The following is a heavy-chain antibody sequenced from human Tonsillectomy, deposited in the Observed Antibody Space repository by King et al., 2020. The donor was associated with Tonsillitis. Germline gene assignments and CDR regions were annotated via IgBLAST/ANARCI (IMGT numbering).Heavy chain of an antibody. V-gene: IGHV3-74*01. D-gene: IGHD1-26*01. CDR1: RFTFSSYW. J-gene: IGHJ3*02. Sequence: DVQLVESGGGLVQPGGSLRLSCAASRFTFSSYWMHWVRQAPGKGLVWVSRINSDGSGTTYADSVKGRFSISRDNAKKTLDLQMNSLRAEDTAVYFCARAPIGSYRTFWYQDREENAFDIWGQGTMVTVSS. CDR2: INSDGSGT. CDR3: ARAPIGSYRTFWYQDREENAFDI.